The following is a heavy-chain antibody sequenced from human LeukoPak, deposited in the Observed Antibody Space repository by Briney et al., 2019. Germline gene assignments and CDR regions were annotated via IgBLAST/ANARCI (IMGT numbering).Heavy chain of an antibody. CDR2: INHSGST. CDR1: GGSFSGYY. D-gene: IGHD2-2*01. J-gene: IGHJ4*02. CDR3: ARGGGSSTSYPFDY. Sequence: KPSETLSLTCAVYGGSFSGYYWSWIRQPPGKGLDWIGEINHSGSTNYNPSLKSRVTISVDTSKNQFSLKLSSVTAADTAVYYCARGGGSSTSYPFDYWGQGTLVTVSS. V-gene: IGHV4-34*01.